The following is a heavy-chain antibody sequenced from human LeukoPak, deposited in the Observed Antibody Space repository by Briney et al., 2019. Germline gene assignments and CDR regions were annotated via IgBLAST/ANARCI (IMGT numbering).Heavy chain of an antibody. V-gene: IGHV4-34*01. Sequence: SETLSLTCAVYGGSFSGYYWSWIRQPPGKGLEWIGEINHSGSTTYNPSLKSRVTISVDTSKNQFSLKLSSVTAADTAVYYCARGGYDFWSGYSGAAAFDIWGQGTMVTVSS. D-gene: IGHD3-3*01. CDR1: GGSFSGYY. CDR2: INHSGST. CDR3: ARGGYDFWSGYSGAAAFDI. J-gene: IGHJ3*02.